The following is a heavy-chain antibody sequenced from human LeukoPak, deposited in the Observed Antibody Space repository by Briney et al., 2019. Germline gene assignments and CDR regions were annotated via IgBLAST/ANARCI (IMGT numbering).Heavy chain of an antibody. Sequence: GGSLRLSCAASGFTFSSYWMSWVRQAPGKGLEWVANIKQDGSEKYYVDSVKGRFTISRDNAKNSLYLQMNSLRAEDTAVYYCARDGGYDFWSGYYQDYWGQGTLVTVSS. CDR3: ARDGGYDFWSGYYQDY. J-gene: IGHJ4*02. CDR1: GFTFSSYW. D-gene: IGHD3-3*01. V-gene: IGHV3-7*01. CDR2: IKQDGSEK.